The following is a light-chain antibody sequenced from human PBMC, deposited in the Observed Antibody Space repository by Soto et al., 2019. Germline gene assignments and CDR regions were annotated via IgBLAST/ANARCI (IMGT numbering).Light chain of an antibody. CDR2: GAS. CDR3: QQYIRWPLT. Sequence: EIVLTQSPGTLSLSPGDRATLSCRASQSVSRSYLGWYQQKPGQAPRLLIYGASTRATGIPARFSGSGSGTEFTLTISSLQSEDFAVYYCQQYIRWPLTFGGGTKVDIK. J-gene: IGKJ4*01. V-gene: IGKV3-15*01. CDR1: QSVSRSY.